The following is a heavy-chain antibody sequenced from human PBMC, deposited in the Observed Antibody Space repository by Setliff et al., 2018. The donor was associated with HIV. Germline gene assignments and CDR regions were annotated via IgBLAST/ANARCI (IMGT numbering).Heavy chain of an antibody. CDR1: GGSFGDQF. V-gene: IGHV4-34*01. Sequence: PSETLSLTCAVYGGSFGDQFWNWIRQSPGKGLEWIGEIHHAGGTKYNPSLKSRVTVSLDMSKNQFSLKLNSLTAADTGVYYCATFFVSTATTQDYWGQGTLVTVSS. CDR2: IHHAGGT. J-gene: IGHJ4*02. CDR3: ATFFVSTATTQDY. D-gene: IGHD4-17*01.